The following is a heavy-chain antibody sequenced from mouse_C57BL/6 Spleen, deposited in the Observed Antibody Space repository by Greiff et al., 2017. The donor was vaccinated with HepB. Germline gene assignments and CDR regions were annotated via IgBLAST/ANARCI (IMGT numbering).Heavy chain of an antibody. J-gene: IGHJ2*01. CDR1: GYAFSSYW. V-gene: IGHV1-80*01. Sequence: VQLQESGAELVKPGASVKISCKASGYAFSSYWMNWVKQRPGKGLEWIGQIYPGDGDTNYNGKFKGKATLTAGKSSSTAYMQLSSLTSEDSAVYFCARRVLRSPYFDYWGQGTTLTVSS. CDR2: IYPGDGDT. D-gene: IGHD1-1*01. CDR3: ARRVLRSPYFDY.